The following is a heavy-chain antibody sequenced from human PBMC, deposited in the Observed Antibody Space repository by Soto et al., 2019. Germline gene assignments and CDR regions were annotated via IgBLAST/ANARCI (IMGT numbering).Heavy chain of an antibody. D-gene: IGHD3-22*01. V-gene: IGHV4-30-4*01. CDR2: IYYSGST. J-gene: IGHJ5*02. CDR3: ARGDLADYYDSSGRSHWFDP. CDR1: GGSISSGDYY. Sequence: SETLSLTCTVSGGSISSGDYYWSWIRQPPGKGLEWIGYIYYSGSTYYNPSLKSRVTISVDTSKNQFSLKLSSVTAADTAVYYCARGDLADYYDSSGRSHWFDPRGQGTLVTVS.